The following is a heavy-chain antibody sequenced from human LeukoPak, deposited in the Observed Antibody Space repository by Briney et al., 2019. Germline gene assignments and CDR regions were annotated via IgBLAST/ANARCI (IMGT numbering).Heavy chain of an antibody. CDR1: GYTFTGYY. V-gene: IGHV1-2*02. CDR2: INPNSGGT. CDR3: ARDWEAGSTVDY. J-gene: IGHJ4*02. Sequence: ASVKVCCKASGYTFTGYYMHWVRQAPGQGLEWMGWINPNSGGTNYAQKFQGRVTMTRATSISTAYMELSRLRSDDTAVYYCARDWEAGSTVDYWGQGPLVTASS. D-gene: IGHD4-11*01.